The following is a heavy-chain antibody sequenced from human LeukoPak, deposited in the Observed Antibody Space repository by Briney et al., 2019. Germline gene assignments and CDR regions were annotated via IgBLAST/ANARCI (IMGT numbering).Heavy chain of an antibody. J-gene: IGHJ3*02. D-gene: IGHD6-6*01. Sequence: SETLSLTCTVSGGSISSYYWSWIRQPPGKGLEWIGYIYYSGGSNYNPSLKSGVTISVDTSKNQFSLKLSSVTAADTAVYYCARGSVAARNDAFDIWGQGTMVTVSS. CDR2: IYYSGGS. V-gene: IGHV4-59*12. CDR1: GGSISSYY. CDR3: ARGSVAARNDAFDI.